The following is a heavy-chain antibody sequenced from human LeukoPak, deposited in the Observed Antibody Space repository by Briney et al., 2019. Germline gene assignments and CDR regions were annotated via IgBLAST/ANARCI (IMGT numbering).Heavy chain of an antibody. Sequence: GGSLSFSGAAPGLGFSTLAISWFRKGPPRGLKWVSSIRANGETFYADSVKGRFTLSSDSSRNTVYLQLNNLRVEDTARYYCARASWVSSTDAVRWGQGTLVTVSS. CDR2: IRANGET. V-gene: IGHV3-23*01. CDR3: ARASWVSSTDAVR. CDR1: GLGFSTLA. D-gene: IGHD3-16*01. J-gene: IGHJ4*02.